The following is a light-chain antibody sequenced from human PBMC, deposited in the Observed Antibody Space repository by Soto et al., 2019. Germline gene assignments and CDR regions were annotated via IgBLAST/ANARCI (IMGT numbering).Light chain of an antibody. CDR3: QQSYSTPRRLT. CDR2: AAS. CDR1: QSISSY. J-gene: IGKJ4*01. V-gene: IGKV1-39*01. Sequence: DIQMTQSPSSLSASVGDRVTITCRASQSISSYLNWYQQKPGKAPKLLIYAASSLQSGVPSRFSGSGSGTDFTLTISSLQPEDFATYYFQQSYSTPRRLTFGGGTQVEIK.